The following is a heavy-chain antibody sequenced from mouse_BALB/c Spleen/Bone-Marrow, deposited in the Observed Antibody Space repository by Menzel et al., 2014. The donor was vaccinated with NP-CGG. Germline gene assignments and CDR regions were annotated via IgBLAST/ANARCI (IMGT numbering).Heavy chain of an antibody. J-gene: IGHJ3*01. CDR1: GYTFTDYA. D-gene: IGHD3-2*01. V-gene: IGHV1-67*01. CDR2: ISTYSGNT. CDR3: ARGGQLGLRSFAY. Sequence: QVQLKESGPELVRPGVSVKISCKGSGYTFTDYAMHWGKQSHAKSLEWIGVISTYSGNTNYNQKFKGKATMTVDKSSSTAYMELARVTSEDSAIYYCARGGQLGLRSFAYWGQGTLVTVSA.